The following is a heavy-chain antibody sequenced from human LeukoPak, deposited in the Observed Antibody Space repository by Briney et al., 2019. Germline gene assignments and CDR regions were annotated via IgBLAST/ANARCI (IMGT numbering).Heavy chain of an antibody. Sequence: PSETLSLTCTVSGASITTHYWSWIRRSPGKGLEWIGYVHHNGDINYNPSLKSRVAISLDSSRKQFSLNLISMTAADTAMYYCARGSTRADDYWGQGTLVTVSS. CDR2: VHHNGDI. CDR1: GASITTHY. J-gene: IGHJ4*02. V-gene: IGHV4-59*11. D-gene: IGHD2/OR15-2a*01. CDR3: ARGSTRADDY.